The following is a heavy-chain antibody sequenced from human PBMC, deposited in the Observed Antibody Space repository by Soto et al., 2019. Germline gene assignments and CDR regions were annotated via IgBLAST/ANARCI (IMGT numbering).Heavy chain of an antibody. CDR3: VRLNRDYYYYGMDV. J-gene: IGHJ6*02. CDR1: ADSVSTSKW. Sequence: PSETLSLTCAVSADSVSTSKWWTWVRQTPGKGLEWIGKIDHNGITNYNPSLESRVTILKDNSKNQLSLKLSSVTGADSAVYYCVRLNRDYYYYGMDVWGQGATVTVSS. V-gene: IGHV4-4*02. CDR2: IDHNGIT.